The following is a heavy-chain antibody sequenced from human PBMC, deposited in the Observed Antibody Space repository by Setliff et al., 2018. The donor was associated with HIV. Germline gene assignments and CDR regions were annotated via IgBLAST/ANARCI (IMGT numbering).Heavy chain of an antibody. Sequence: EASVKVSCKASGYSFTDYYIHWVRQAPGQGLEWMGWINPKSDGTNYAQKFQGWITMTRDTSISTAYMELSRLRSYVTAVYYCARGMDYYDTSGYYQYYFDYWGQGTLVTVSS. D-gene: IGHD3-22*01. CDR3: ARGMDYYDTSGYYQYYFDY. CDR1: GYSFTDYY. V-gene: IGHV1-2*04. CDR2: INPKSDGT. J-gene: IGHJ4*02.